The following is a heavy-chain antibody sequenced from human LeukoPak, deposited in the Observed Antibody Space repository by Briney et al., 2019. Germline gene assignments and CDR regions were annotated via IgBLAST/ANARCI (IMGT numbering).Heavy chain of an antibody. CDR1: GGSISSSSYY. CDR3: ARDKGSGWHGQTIFDY. J-gene: IGHJ4*02. V-gene: IGHV4-39*07. CDR2: IYYSGST. D-gene: IGHD6-19*01. Sequence: SETLSLTCTVSGGSISSSSYYWGWIRQPPGKGLEWIGSIYYSGSTYCNPSLKSRVTISADTSKNQFSLKLSSVTAADTAVYYCARDKGSGWHGQTIFDYWGQGTLVTVSS.